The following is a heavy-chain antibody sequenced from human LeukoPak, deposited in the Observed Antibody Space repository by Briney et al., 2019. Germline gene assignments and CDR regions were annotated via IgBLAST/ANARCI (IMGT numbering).Heavy chain of an antibody. CDR1: GGTFSSYA. V-gene: IGHV1-69*13. D-gene: IGHD6-19*01. Sequence: SVKVSCKASGGTFSSYAISWVRQAPGQGLEWMGGIIPIFGTANYAQKFRGRVTITADESTSTAYMELSSLRSEDTAVYYCARGIAVAGTTPYYDYWGQGTLVTVSS. J-gene: IGHJ4*02. CDR2: IIPIFGTA. CDR3: ARGIAVAGTTPYYDY.